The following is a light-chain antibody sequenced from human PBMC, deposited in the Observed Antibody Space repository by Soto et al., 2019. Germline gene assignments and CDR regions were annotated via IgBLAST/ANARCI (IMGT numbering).Light chain of an antibody. CDR2: KAS. Sequence: DIQMTQSPSTLSASVGDRVTITCRASQSISYYLAWYQQKPGEAPKLLIYKASILESGVPSRFSGSGSGTEFTLTISSLQPDDSAIYYCQYLNSYSYTFGQGTKLEIK. CDR3: QYLNSYSYT. J-gene: IGKJ2*01. V-gene: IGKV1-5*03. CDR1: QSISYY.